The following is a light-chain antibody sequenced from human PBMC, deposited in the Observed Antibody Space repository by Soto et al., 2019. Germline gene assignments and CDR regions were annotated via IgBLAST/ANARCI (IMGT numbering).Light chain of an antibody. CDR3: MQGTHWPIT. CDR1: QSLVHSDGIAY. J-gene: IGKJ5*01. CDR2: KVS. Sequence: DVVMTQSPLSLPVTLGQPASISCRSIQSLVHSDGIAYFSWFQQRPGRSPRRLIYKVSIRDSGVPARFSGSGSGTDFALKISRVEAEDVGVYYCMQGTHWPITFGQGTRLEIK. V-gene: IGKV2-30*02.